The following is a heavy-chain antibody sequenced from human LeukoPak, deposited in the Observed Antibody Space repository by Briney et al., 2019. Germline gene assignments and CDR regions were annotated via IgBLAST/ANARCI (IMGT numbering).Heavy chain of an antibody. J-gene: IGHJ5*02. V-gene: IGHV4-4*02. D-gene: IGHD3-10*01. CDR2: IYHSGST. CDR3: ARLGYYGSGSYGWFDP. CDR1: GGSISSSNW. Sequence: PSGTLSLTCAVSGGSISSSNWWSWVRQPPGKGLEWIGEIYHSGSTNYNPSLKSRVTISVDTSKNQFSLKLSSVTAADTAVYYCARLGYYGSGSYGWFDPWGQGTLVTVSS.